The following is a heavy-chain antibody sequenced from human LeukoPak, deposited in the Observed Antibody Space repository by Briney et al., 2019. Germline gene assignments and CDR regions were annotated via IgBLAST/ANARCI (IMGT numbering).Heavy chain of an antibody. CDR1: GYTFTSYG. J-gene: IGHJ4*02. CDR3: ARFSGSHRYFDY. V-gene: IGHV1-2*02. D-gene: IGHD3-10*01. Sequence: ASVKVSCKASGYTFTSYGISWVRQAPGQGLEWMGWINPNSGGTNYAQKFQGRVTMTRDTSISTAYMELSRLRSDDTAVYYCARFSGSHRYFDYWGQGTLVTVSS. CDR2: INPNSGGT.